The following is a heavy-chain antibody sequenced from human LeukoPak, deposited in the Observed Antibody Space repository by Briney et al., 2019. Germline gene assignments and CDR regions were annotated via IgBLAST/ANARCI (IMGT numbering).Heavy chain of an antibody. CDR1: GYTFTSYG. V-gene: IGHV1-18*01. CDR3: ARTSWAYCSGGSCYPRLYYFDY. J-gene: IGHJ4*02. D-gene: IGHD2-15*01. Sequence: ASVKVSCKASGYTFTSYGISWVRQAPGQGLEWMGWISAYNGNTNYAQKLQGRVTMTTDTSTSTAYMELRSLRSDDTAVYYCARTSWAYCSGGSCYPRLYYFDYWGQGTLVTVSS. CDR2: ISAYNGNT.